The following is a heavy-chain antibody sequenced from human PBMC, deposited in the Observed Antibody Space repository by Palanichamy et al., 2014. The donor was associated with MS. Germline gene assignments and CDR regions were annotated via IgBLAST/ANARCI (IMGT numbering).Heavy chain of an antibody. CDR3: VRHFTSVTTIDY. V-gene: IGHV3-64D*06. Sequence: EVRLVESGGDLVQAWGVPETLLLSLWIHLSSSAMHWVRQAPGKGLEYVSGISSNGGSTYYGDSVKGRFTISRDNSKNTLYLQMSSLRAEDTAVYYCVRHFTSVTTIDYWGQGTLVTVSS. D-gene: IGHD4-17*01. CDR1: IHLSSSA. CDR2: ISSNGGST. J-gene: IGHJ4*02.